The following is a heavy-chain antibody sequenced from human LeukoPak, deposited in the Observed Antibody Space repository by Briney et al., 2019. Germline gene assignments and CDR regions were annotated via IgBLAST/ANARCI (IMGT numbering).Heavy chain of an antibody. CDR2: IFYTGST. J-gene: IGHJ4*02. V-gene: IGHV4-39*01. CDR1: GGSISVSGYY. CDR3: ARLSGYSYGYIVY. Sequence: SETLSLTCTVSGGSISVSGYYWGWIRQPPGKGLEWIGSIFYTGSTYYNPSLKSRVTISVAMSKNQFSLRLSSVTAADTAVYYCARLSGYSYGYIVYWGQGTLVTVSS. D-gene: IGHD5-18*01.